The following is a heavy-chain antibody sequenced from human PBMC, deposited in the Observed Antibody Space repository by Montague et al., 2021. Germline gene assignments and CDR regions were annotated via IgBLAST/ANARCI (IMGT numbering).Heavy chain of an antibody. CDR1: GGSISSSPFY. V-gene: IGHV4-39*01. J-gene: IGHJ4*02. CDR2: NYYRGNT. Sequence: SETLSLTCTVSGGSISSSPFYWGWIRQSPGKGLEWIRSNYYRGNTYYNPSLKSRVSLSIDTSKNQFSLKMNSVTAADTAVYYCARAGPRTYGGDSLDYWGQGALVTVSS. CDR3: ARAGPRTYGGDSLDY. D-gene: IGHD3-10*01.